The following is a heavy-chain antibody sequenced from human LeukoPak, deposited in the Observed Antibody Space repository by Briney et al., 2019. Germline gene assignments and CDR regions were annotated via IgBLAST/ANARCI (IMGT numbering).Heavy chain of an antibody. V-gene: IGHV3-33*01. CDR2: IWYDGNNK. D-gene: IGHD2-15*01. CDR3: ARSYCIGGGCYSGYYYGMDV. J-gene: IGHJ6*04. Sequence: PGRSLRLSCAASGFTFSSYGMHWVRQAPGKGLEWVALIWYDGNNKYYADSVKGRFTISRDNSKNMLYLQMNSLRAEDTAMFYCARSYCIGGGCYSGYYYGMDVWGKGTTVTVSS. CDR1: GFTFSSYG.